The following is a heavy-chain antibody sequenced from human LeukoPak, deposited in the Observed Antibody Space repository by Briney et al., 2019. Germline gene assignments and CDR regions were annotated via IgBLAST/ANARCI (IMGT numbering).Heavy chain of an antibody. CDR1: GFTFSTYA. CDR3: ARTSSGSYYGY. J-gene: IGHJ4*02. Sequence: GASLRLSCAVSGFTFSTYAMSWVRQAPGKGLDWVSGINGSGAGTYYADSVKGRFTISRDNSKNTLYLQMNSLRAEDTAVYYCARTSSGSYYGYWGQGTLVTVSS. CDR2: INGSGAGT. D-gene: IGHD1-26*01. V-gene: IGHV3-23*01.